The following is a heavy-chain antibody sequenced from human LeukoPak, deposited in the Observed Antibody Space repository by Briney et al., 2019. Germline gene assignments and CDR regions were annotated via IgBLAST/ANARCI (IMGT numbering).Heavy chain of an antibody. J-gene: IGHJ5*02. CDR3: ARQIISGTGGRGWFDP. CDR2: IYYSGST. D-gene: IGHD1/OR15-1a*01. Sequence: SQTLSLTCTVSGGSISSGGYYWSWIRQHPGKGLEWIGYIYYSGSTYYNPSLKSRLTIFVDTSKNQFSLKLSSVTAADTAVYYCARQIISGTGGRGWFDPWGQGTLVTVSS. V-gene: IGHV4-31*03. CDR1: GGSISSGGYY.